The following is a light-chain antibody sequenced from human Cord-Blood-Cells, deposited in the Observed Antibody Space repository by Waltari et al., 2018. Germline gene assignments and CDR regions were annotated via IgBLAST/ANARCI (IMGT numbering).Light chain of an antibody. Sequence: EIVLTQSPGTLSLSPGESATLPCRANQSVSSSYLAWYQQKPGQAPRLLIYGASSRATGIPDRFSGSGYGTDFTLTISRLEPEDFAVYYCQQYGSSPFTFGPGTKVDIK. J-gene: IGKJ3*01. V-gene: IGKV3-20*01. CDR1: QSVSSSY. CDR2: GAS. CDR3: QQYGSSPFT.